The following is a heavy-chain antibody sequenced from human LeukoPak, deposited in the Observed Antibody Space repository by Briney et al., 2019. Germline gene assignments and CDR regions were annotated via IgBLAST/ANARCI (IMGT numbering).Heavy chain of an antibody. CDR2: ISSISSTI. J-gene: IGHJ4*02. CDR3: ANPRDSSGWEGPLDY. D-gene: IGHD6-19*01. CDR1: GGSISSSN. V-gene: IGHV3-48*01. Sequence: ETLSLTCAVSGGSISSSNWWSWVRQPPGKGLEWVSYISSISSTIYYADSVKGRFTISRDNAKNSLYLQMNSLRAEDTAVYYCANPRDSSGWEGPLDYWGQGTLVTVSS.